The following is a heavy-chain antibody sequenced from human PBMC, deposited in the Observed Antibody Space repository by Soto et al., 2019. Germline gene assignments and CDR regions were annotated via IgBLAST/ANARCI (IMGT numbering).Heavy chain of an antibody. Sequence: SETLSLTCTVSGASISSSSSYWGWIRQPPGKGLEWIGSISYSGNTYYNPSLRSRVTVSVDTSKNHFSLKLSSVTAADTAVFYCARHRTIRDNWFDPWGQGTLVTVS. CDR2: ISYSGNT. CDR1: GASISSSSSY. V-gene: IGHV4-39*01. J-gene: IGHJ5*02. D-gene: IGHD3-3*01. CDR3: ARHRTIRDNWFDP.